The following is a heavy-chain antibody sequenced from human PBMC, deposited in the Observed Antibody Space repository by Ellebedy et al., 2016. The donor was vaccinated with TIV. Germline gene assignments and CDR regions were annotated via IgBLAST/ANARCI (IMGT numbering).Heavy chain of an antibody. CDR3: ARRGSYGDYAVQINSWFDS. CDR2: IRGDSEK. Sequence: PGGSLRLSCAVSGFSFRSYWMSWVRQAPGKGLEWVANIRGDSEKYYVDSVKGRFTISRDNSENSLYLQMDNLRVDDTAVYFCARRGSYGDYAVQINSWFDSWGQGTLVTVSS. V-gene: IGHV3-7*01. D-gene: IGHD4-17*01. J-gene: IGHJ5*01. CDR1: GFSFRSYW.